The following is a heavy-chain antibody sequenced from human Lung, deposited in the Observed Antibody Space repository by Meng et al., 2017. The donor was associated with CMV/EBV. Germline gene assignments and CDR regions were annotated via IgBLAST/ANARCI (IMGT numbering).Heavy chain of an antibody. CDR3: ARGVRQWLAGSWFDP. D-gene: IGHD6-19*01. CDR1: GYTFTGYY. J-gene: IGHJ5*02. V-gene: IGHV1-2*02. Sequence: ASXXVSXKASGYTFTGYYMHWVRQAPGQGLEWMGWINPNSGGTNYAQKFQGRVTMTRDTSISTAYMELSRLRSDDTAVYYCARGVRQWLAGSWFDPWGQGTXVTVSS. CDR2: INPNSGGT.